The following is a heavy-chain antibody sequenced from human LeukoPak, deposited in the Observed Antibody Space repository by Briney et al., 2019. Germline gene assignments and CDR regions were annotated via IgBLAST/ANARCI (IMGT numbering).Heavy chain of an antibody. CDR1: GGTFSSYA. V-gene: IGHV1-69*04. Sequence: GASVKVSCKASGGTFSSYAISWVRQAPGQGLEWMGRIIPILGIANYAQKFQGRVTITADKSTSTAYMELSSLRSEDTAVYYCARERADTAMSLGYYGMDVWGQGTTVTVSS. CDR3: ARERADTAMSLGYYGMDV. J-gene: IGHJ6*02. D-gene: IGHD5-18*01. CDR2: IIPILGIA.